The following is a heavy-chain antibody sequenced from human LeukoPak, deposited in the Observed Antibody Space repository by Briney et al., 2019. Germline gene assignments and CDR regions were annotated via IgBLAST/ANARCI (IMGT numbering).Heavy chain of an antibody. Sequence: GGSLRLSCAASGFTFSSFAMTWVRQAPGKGLEWVSSIGSSGGTTYYADSVKGRFTISRDNSKNTLYLQMNSLRAEDTAVYFCASLAAAAGTGNWGQGTLVTVSS. CDR3: ASLAAAAGTGN. D-gene: IGHD6-13*01. CDR2: IGSSGGTT. CDR1: GFTFSSFA. V-gene: IGHV3-23*01. J-gene: IGHJ4*02.